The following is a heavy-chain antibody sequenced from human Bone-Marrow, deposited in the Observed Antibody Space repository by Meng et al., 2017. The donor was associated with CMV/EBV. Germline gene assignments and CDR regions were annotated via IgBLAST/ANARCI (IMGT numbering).Heavy chain of an antibody. Sequence: GEYLKISCAASGFTFSSYAMHWVRQAPGKGLEWVAAISYDGSNKYYADSVKGRFTISRDNSKNTLYLQMNSLRAEDTAVYYCARDTPSSSGYHNWFDPWGQGTLVTVSS. J-gene: IGHJ5*02. CDR3: ARDTPSSSGYHNWFDP. CDR1: GFTFSSYA. CDR2: ISYDGSNK. D-gene: IGHD3-22*01. V-gene: IGHV3-30*04.